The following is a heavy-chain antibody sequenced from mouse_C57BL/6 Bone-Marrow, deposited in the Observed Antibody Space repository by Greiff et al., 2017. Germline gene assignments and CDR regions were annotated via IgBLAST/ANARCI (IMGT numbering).Heavy chain of an antibody. V-gene: IGHV1-54*01. Sequence: QVQLQQSGAELVRPGTSVKVSCKASGYAFTNYLIEWVKQRPGQGLEWIGVINPGSGGTNYTEKFKGKATLTADKSSSTAYMQLSSLTSEDSAVYFCARHYDYDVDYFDYWGQGTTLTVSS. CDR1: GYAFTNYL. CDR2: INPGSGGT. CDR3: ARHYDYDVDYFDY. J-gene: IGHJ2*01. D-gene: IGHD2-4*01.